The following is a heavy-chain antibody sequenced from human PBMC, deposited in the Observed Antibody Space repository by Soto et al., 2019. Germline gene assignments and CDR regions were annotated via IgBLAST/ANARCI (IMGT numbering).Heavy chain of an antibody. J-gene: IGHJ6*02. Sequence: QVQLVQSGAEVKKPGSSVKVSCKASGGTFSSYAISWVRQAPGQGLEWMGGIIPIPGTANYAQKFQGRVTITADESTSTGYMELSSLRSEDTAVYYCARSQGSSTSLELYYYYYYGMDVWGQGTTVTVSS. CDR2: IIPIPGTA. CDR1: GGTFSSYA. CDR3: ARSQGSSTSLELYYYYYYGMDV. V-gene: IGHV1-69*01. D-gene: IGHD2-2*01.